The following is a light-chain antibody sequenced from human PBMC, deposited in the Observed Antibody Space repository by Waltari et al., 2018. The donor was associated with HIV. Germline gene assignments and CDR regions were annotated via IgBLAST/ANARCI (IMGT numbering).Light chain of an antibody. CDR3: SSYTSSSTLVV. Sequence: QSALTQPASVSGSPGQSITIYCPGTTSHVGAYNFVSWYQQYPGQAPNLLTSEVSKRSSGVSNRFSGSKSANTASLSISGLQAEDEADYYCSSYTSSSTLVVFGGGTKLTVL. CDR2: EVS. V-gene: IGLV2-14*01. CDR1: TSHVGAYNF. J-gene: IGLJ2*01.